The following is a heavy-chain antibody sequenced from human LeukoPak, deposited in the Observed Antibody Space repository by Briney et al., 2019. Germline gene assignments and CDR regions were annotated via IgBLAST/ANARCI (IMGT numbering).Heavy chain of an antibody. CDR3: ARMYGYYYYMDV. CDR2: IRRSGDNT. V-gene: IGHV3-23*01. D-gene: IGHD2-8*01. CDR1: GFTFSNYD. J-gene: IGHJ6*03. Sequence: PGGSLRLSCAPSGFTFSNYDMSWVRLAPGRGLEWVSSIRRSGDNTYYGDSVKGRFTISRDNSKNTVYLQMNNMRVDDTAVYYCARMYGYYYYMDVWGKGTTVTVSS.